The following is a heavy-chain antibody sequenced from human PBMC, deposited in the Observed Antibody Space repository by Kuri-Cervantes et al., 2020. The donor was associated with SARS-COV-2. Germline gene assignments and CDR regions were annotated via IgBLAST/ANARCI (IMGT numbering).Heavy chain of an antibody. J-gene: IGHJ5*02. D-gene: IGHD3-22*01. V-gene: IGHV1-18*04. CDR1: GYTFTSYG. CDR3: AKTTYYYDSSGYFELFYWFDP. Sequence: SVKVSFKASGYTFTSYGISWVRQAPGQGLEWMGWISDYKGNTNYVQKLQGRVTMTTDTSTSTAYMELRSLLSDDTAVYYCAKTTYYYDSSGYFELFYWFDPWGQGTLVTVSS. CDR2: ISDYKGNT.